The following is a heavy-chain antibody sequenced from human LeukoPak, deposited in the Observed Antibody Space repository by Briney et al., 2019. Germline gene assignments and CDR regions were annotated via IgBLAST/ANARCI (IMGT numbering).Heavy chain of an antibody. D-gene: IGHD6-13*01. V-gene: IGHV4-39*01. CDR2: IYYSGST. CDR3: ARHLLAAADDY. Sequence: KPSETLSLTCTVSGGSISSSSYYWGWIRQPPGKGLEWIGSIYYSGSTYYNPSLKSRVTISVDTSKNQFSLKLSSVTAADTAVYYCARHLLAAADDYWGQGTLVTVSS. CDR1: GGSISSSSYY. J-gene: IGHJ4*02.